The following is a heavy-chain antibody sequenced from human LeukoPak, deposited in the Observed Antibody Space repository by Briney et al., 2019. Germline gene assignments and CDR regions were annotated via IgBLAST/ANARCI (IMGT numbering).Heavy chain of an antibody. CDR3: ARRKRTYSSGWDKCFDP. CDR2: MNPNRDNT. J-gene: IGHJ5*02. Sequence: GASVKASCKASGYTLTSYGISWVRQAPGQGLEWMGWMNPNRDNTGYAQKFQGRVSITRNTSISTADMELSSLRSEDTPVYYCARRKRTYSSGWDKCFDPWGEGTLVTVSS. V-gene: IGHV1-8*03. CDR1: GYTLTSYG. D-gene: IGHD6-19*01.